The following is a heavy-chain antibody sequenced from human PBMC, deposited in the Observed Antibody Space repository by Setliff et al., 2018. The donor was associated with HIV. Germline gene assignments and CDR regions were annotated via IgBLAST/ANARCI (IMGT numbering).Heavy chain of an antibody. CDR1: GYSISSGYY. V-gene: IGHV4-38-2*01. Sequence: PSETLSLTCPVSGYSISSGYYWGWIRQPPGGGLEWIGAIHHSGNTYYNPSLKSRVTISVDTSKNLFSLKVNSVTAADTAVYYCARHDITLVRGLVWGQGTTVTVSS. CDR2: IHHSGNT. CDR3: ARHDITLVRGLV. J-gene: IGHJ6*02. D-gene: IGHD3-10*01.